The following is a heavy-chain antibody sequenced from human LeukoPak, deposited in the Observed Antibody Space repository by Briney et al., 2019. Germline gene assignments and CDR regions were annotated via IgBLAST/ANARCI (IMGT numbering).Heavy chain of an antibody. CDR1: GGTFSSYA. V-gene: IGHV1-69*06. D-gene: IGHD6-6*01. CDR2: IIPIFGTA. J-gene: IGHJ5*02. CDR3: ARFTSAYSSSSSWFDP. Sequence: SVKVSCKASGGTFSSYAISWVRQAPGQGLEWMGGIIPIFGTANYAQKFQGRVTITADKSTSTAYMELSSLRSEDTAVYYCARFTSAYSSSSSWFDPWGQGTLVTVSS.